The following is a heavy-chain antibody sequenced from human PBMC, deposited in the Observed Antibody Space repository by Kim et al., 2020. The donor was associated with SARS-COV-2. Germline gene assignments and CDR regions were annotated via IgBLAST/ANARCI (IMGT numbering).Heavy chain of an antibody. Sequence: DDKYNPSFQGQVTISVDKSISTAYLQWRSLKASDTAMYYCARQSSSSLDYWGQGTLVTVSP. J-gene: IGHJ4*02. CDR2: DD. D-gene: IGHD6-6*01. V-gene: IGHV5-51*01. CDR3: ARQSSSSLDY.